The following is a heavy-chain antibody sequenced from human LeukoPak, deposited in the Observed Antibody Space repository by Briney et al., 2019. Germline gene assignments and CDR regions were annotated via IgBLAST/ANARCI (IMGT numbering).Heavy chain of an antibody. CDR1: GYTFTSYY. CDR3: ASPLGWDREGGDY. J-gene: IGHJ4*02. CDR2: INPSGGST. V-gene: IGHV1-46*01. Sequence: GASVKVSCKASGYTFTSYYMHWVRQAPGQGLEWMGIINPSGGSTSYAQKSQGRVTMTRDTSTSTVYMELSSLRSEDTAVYYCASPLGWDREGGDYWGQGTLVTVSS. D-gene: IGHD1-26*01.